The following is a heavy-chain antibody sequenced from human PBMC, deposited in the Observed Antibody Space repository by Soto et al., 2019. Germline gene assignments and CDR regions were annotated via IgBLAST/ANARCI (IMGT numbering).Heavy chain of an antibody. Sequence: AAGKVCNEESGYPFTISFITRKRQALGQGLEWMGWISAYNGNTNYAQKLQGRVTMTTDTSTSTAYMELRSLRSDDTAVYYCAIYETKVAHFYYCGQRTL. CDR3: AIYETKVAHFYY. J-gene: IGHJ4*02. D-gene: IGHD4-17*01. V-gene: IGHV1-18*01. CDR1: GYPFTISF. CDR2: ISAYNGNT.